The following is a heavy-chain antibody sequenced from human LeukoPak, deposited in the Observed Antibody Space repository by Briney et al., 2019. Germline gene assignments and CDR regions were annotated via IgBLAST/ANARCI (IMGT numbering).Heavy chain of an antibody. D-gene: IGHD6-13*01. CDR2: IVVGSGNT. CDR1: GFTFTSSA. J-gene: IGHJ6*02. V-gene: IGHV1-58*02. Sequence: ASVKVSCKASGFTFTSSAMQRVRQARGQRLEWIGWIVVGSGNTSYAQKFQERVTITRDMSTSTAYMELSSLRSEDTAVYYCAASVIAAAGTLDYYYYGMDVWGQGTTVTVSS. CDR3: AASVIAAAGTLDYYYYGMDV.